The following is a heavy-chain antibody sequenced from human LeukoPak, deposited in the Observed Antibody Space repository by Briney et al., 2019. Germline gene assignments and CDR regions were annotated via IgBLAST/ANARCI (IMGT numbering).Heavy chain of an antibody. V-gene: IGHV1-18*01. D-gene: IGHD6-13*01. CDR1: GYTFTIYG. CDR3: ARPRAAPDTYYFDY. Sequence: ASVKVSCKASGYTFTIYGISWVQQAPGQGLEWMGWIRANKGNTNYAQNFQGRVTMTTDTSTSTAYMELRSLRSDDTAVYFCARPRAAPDTYYFDYWGQGTLVTVSS. J-gene: IGHJ4*02. CDR2: IRANKGNT.